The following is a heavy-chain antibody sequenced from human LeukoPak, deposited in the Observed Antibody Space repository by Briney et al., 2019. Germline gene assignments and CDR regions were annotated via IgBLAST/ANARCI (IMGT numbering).Heavy chain of an antibody. CDR2: IYHSGST. Sequence: SEALSLTCAVSGGSINSGGYSWSWIRQPPGKGLEWIGYIYHSGSTYYNPSLKSRVTISVDRSKNQFSLKLSSVTAADTAVYYCARVDYDILTGYNWFDPWGQGTLVTVSS. J-gene: IGHJ5*02. CDR1: GGSINSGGYS. D-gene: IGHD3-9*01. V-gene: IGHV4-30-2*01. CDR3: ARVDYDILTGYNWFDP.